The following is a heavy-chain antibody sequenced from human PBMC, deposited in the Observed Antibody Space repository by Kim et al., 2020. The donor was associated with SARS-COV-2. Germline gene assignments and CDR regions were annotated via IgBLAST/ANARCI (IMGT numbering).Heavy chain of an antibody. D-gene: IGHD3-3*01. J-gene: IGHJ5*02. V-gene: IGHV4-59*09. Sequence: RKGRVTISVDTSKNQFSLKLSSVTAADTAVYYWARGRSIFGVVTAPFDPWGQGTLVTVSS. CDR3: ARGRSIFGVVTAPFDP.